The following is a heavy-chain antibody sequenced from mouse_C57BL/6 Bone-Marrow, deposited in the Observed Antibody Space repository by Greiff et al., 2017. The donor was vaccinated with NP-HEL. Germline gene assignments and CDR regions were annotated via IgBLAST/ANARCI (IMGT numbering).Heavy chain of an antibody. J-gene: IGHJ2*01. V-gene: IGHV1-55*01. CDR2: IYPGSGST. Sequence: VQLQEPGAELVKPGASVKMSCKASGYTFTSYWITWVTKRPGQGLEWIGDIYPGSGSTNYNEKFKSKATLTVDTSSSTAYMQLSSLTSEDSAVYYCARDPYFDYWGQGTTLTVSS. CDR3: ARDPYFDY. CDR1: GYTFTSYW.